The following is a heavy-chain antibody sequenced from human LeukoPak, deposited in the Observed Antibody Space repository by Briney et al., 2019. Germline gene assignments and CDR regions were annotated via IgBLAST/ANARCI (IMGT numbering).Heavy chain of an antibody. CDR2: INHSGST. Sequence: PSETLSLTCAVYGGSFSGYYWSWIRQPPGKGLGWIGEINHSGSTNYNPSLKSRVTISVDTSKNQFSLKLSSVTAADTAVYYCARGPIVGATTVGDYWGQGTLVTVSS. D-gene: IGHD1-26*01. CDR1: GGSFSGYY. CDR3: ARGPIVGATTVGDY. J-gene: IGHJ4*02. V-gene: IGHV4-34*01.